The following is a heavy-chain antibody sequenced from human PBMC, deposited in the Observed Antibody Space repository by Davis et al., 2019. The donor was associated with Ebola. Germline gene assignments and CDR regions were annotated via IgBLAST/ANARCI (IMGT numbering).Heavy chain of an antibody. J-gene: IGHJ4*02. CDR1: GFTFSSYS. Sequence: PGGSLRLSCAASGFTFSSYSMNWVRQAPGKGLEWVSSISSSSSYIYYADSVKGRFTISRDNAKNSLYLQMNSLRAKDTAVYFCARVVQDGDGDFDYWGQGTLVTVSS. D-gene: IGHD5-24*01. CDR2: ISSSSSYI. CDR3: ARVVQDGDGDFDY. V-gene: IGHV3-21*01.